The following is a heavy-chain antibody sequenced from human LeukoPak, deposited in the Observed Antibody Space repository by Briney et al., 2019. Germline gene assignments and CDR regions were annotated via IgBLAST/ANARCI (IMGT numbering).Heavy chain of an antibody. CDR1: GYTFTSYD. V-gene: IGHV1-8*01. D-gene: IGHD3-3*01. Sequence: ASVKVSCKASGYTFTSYDINWVRQATGQGLEWMGWMNPNSGNTGYAQKFQGRVTMTRNTSISTAYMELSSLRSEDTAVYDCARGRVLRFLERWASTRTYYYYYMDVWGKGTTVTVSS. J-gene: IGHJ6*03. CDR2: MNPNSGNT. CDR3: ARGRVLRFLERWASTRTYYYYYMDV.